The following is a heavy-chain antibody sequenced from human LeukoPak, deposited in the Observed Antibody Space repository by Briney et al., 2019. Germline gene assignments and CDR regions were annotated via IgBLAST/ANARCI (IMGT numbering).Heavy chain of an antibody. J-gene: IGHJ4*02. CDR1: GYTFTSYG. V-gene: IGHV1-18*01. CDR3: ARVPQPYYYDSSGSYYFDY. Sequence: ASVKVSCKASGYTFTSYGISWVRQAPGQGLEWMGWISAYNGNTNYAQKLQGRVTMTTDTSTSTAYMELRSLRSDGTAVYYCARVPQPYYYDSSGSYYFDYWGQGTLVTVSS. D-gene: IGHD3-22*01. CDR2: ISAYNGNT.